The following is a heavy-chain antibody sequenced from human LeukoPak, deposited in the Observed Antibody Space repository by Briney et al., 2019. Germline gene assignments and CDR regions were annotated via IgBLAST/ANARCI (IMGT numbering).Heavy chain of an antibody. CDR2: ISYDGSKN. D-gene: IGHD2-21*02. CDR3: ARDLAYCAGDCYSGDAFDI. Sequence: GGSLRLSCEASGFTFGSYVMSWVRQAPGKGLEWVAVISYDGSKNQYADSVKGRFTISRDNSKSMLYLQMNSLRPEDTAVYYCARDLAYCAGDCYSGDAFDIWGQGTRVTVSA. CDR1: GFTFGSYV. J-gene: IGHJ3*02. V-gene: IGHV3-30-3*01.